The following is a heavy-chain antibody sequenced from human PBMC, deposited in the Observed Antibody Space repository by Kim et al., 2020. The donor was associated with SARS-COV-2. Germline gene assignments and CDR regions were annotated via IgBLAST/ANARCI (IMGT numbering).Heavy chain of an antibody. J-gene: IGHJ6*02. CDR3: ARPGGDG. D-gene: IGHD3-16*01. CDR2: INNDGSGT. CDR1: GFTFSSNW. Sequence: GGSLRLSCAASGFTFSSNWMDWVRQAPGKGLVWVSRINNDGSGTSYAASVKGRFTISRDNAKNTLYLQMNSLRAEDTAAYYCARPGGDGWGQGNTVTVSS. V-gene: IGHV3-74*01.